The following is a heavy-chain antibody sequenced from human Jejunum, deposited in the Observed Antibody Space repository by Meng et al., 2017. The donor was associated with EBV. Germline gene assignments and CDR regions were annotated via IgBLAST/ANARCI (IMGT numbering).Heavy chain of an antibody. CDR2: IYYSVST. Sequence: PRQYPGPGLGKRSETLALPCTFSGGSVNSGNVYWSWIRQPPGKGLEWIGYIYYSVSTNYIPSLKGRVTISLDTSKNQFSLNLSSVTAADTAAYYCAGLRYSGYDRAFDYWGQGALVTVSS. CDR1: GGSVNSGNVY. J-gene: IGHJ4*02. CDR3: AGLRYSGYDRAFDY. V-gene: IGHV4-61*01. D-gene: IGHD5-12*01.